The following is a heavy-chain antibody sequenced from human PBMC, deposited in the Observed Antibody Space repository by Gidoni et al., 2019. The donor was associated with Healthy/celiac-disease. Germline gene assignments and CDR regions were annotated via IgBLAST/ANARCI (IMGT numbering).Heavy chain of an antibody. CDR3: ARVGTTGTTGGAFDI. D-gene: IGHD1-1*01. CDR2: IYYSGST. J-gene: IGHJ3*02. CDR1: GGSIRSYY. V-gene: IGHV4-59*01. Sequence: QVQLQESGPGLVKPSETLSLTCTVSGGSIRSYYWSWIRQPPGKGLEWIGYIYYSGSTNYKPSLKSRVTISVDTSKNQFSLKLSSVTAADTAVYYCARVGTTGTTGGAFDIWGQGTMVTVSS.